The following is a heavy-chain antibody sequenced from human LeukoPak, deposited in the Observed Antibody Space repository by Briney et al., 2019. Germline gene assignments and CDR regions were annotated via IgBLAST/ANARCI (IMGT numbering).Heavy chain of an antibody. CDR3: AREGFRVDPDY. Sequence: SETLSLTCAVSGYSISSGYYWGWIRQPPGKGLEWIGSIYHSGSTYCNPSLKSRVTISVDTSKNQFSLKLSSVTAADTAVYYCAREGFRVDPDYWGQGTLVTVSS. J-gene: IGHJ4*02. V-gene: IGHV4-38-2*02. CDR1: GYSISSGYY. CDR2: IYHSGST.